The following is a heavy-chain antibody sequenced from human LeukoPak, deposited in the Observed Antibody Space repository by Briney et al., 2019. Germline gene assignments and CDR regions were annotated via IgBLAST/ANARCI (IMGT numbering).Heavy chain of an antibody. CDR3: ARDWYCSSTSCYRYYGMDV. D-gene: IGHD2-2*01. V-gene: IGHV3-7*01. Sequence: GGSLRFSCAASGFTFSSYWMSRVRQAPGKGLEWVANIKQDGSEKYYVDSVKGRFTISRDNAKNSLYLQMNSLRAEDTAVYYCARDWYCSSTSCYRYYGMDVWGQGTTVTVSS. J-gene: IGHJ6*02. CDR1: GFTFSSYW. CDR2: IKQDGSEK.